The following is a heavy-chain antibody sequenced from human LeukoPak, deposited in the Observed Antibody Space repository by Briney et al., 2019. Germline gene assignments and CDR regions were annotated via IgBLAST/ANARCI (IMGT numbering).Heavy chain of an antibody. Sequence: PGGSLRLSCAASGLAFSAYKMHWVRQAPGKGLVWVSHINSDGSWTSYADSVKGRFTISKDNAKNTVYLQMNNLRAEDTAVYYCVSFYETYWGRGTLVTVSS. D-gene: IGHD2-2*01. CDR3: VSFYETY. CDR1: GLAFSAYK. CDR2: INSDGSWT. J-gene: IGHJ4*02. V-gene: IGHV3-74*01.